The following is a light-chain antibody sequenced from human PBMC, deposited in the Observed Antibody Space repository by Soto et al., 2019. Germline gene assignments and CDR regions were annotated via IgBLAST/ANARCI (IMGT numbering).Light chain of an antibody. CDR3: SSYAGSNKYVV. V-gene: IGLV2-8*01. CDR2: EVS. Sequence: QSALTQPPSASGSPGQSVTISCTGTSSDVGGYNYVSWYQQHPGKAPKLMIYEVSKRPSGVPDRFSGSKSGNTASLTVSGLQAEDEADYYCSSYAGSNKYVVFGGGTKLTVI. CDR1: SSDVGGYNY. J-gene: IGLJ2*01.